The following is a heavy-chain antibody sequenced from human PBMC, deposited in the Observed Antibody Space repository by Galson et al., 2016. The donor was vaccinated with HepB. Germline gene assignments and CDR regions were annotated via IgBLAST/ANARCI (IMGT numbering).Heavy chain of an antibody. CDR1: WYSVSSNTAA. Sequence: CAISWYSVSSNTAAWNWIRQSPSRGREWLERTYYSSKWYNDYAISVKSRITINPDTTKNQFSLQLNSATPEETDVYYCARVWEGFDPWGPGTLVTVSS. D-gene: IGHD1-26*01. CDR2: TYYSSKWYN. CDR3: ARVWEGFDP. V-gene: IGHV6-1*01. J-gene: IGHJ5*02.